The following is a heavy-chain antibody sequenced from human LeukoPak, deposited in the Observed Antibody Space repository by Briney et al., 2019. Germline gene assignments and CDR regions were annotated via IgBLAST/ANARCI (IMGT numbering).Heavy chain of an antibody. Sequence: GASVKVSCKASGYTFTGYYMHWVRQAPGQGLEWMGWINPNSGGTNYAQKFQGWVTMTRDTSISTAYMELSRLRSDDTAVYYCARVPLPNTYYDFWSGPSYYMDVWGKGTTVTVSS. CDR3: ARVPLPNTYYDFWSGPSYYMDV. J-gene: IGHJ6*03. V-gene: IGHV1-2*04. CDR1: GYTFTGYY. D-gene: IGHD3-3*01. CDR2: INPNSGGT.